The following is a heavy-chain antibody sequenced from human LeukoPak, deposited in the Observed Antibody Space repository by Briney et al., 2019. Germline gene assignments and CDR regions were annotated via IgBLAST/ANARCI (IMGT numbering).Heavy chain of an antibody. CDR1: GYTFTSYG. Sequence: ASVKVSCKASGYTFTSYGISWVRQAPGQGLEWMGWISAYNGNTNYGQKLQGRVTMTTDTSTSTAYMELRSLRSDDTAVYYCARDLIAAGGDYYYYGMDDWGQGTTVTVSS. V-gene: IGHV1-18*01. CDR2: ISAYNGNT. CDR3: ARDLIAAGGDYYYYGMDD. D-gene: IGHD6-13*01. J-gene: IGHJ6*02.